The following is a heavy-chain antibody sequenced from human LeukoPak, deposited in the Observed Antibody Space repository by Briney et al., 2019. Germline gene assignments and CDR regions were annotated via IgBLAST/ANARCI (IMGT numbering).Heavy chain of an antibody. Sequence: GGSLRLSCAASGFTVSLYYMTWVRQAPGKGLEWVSVIYSGGPAYYADSVKGRFTISRDNSKNTVYLQMNSLRGEDTAVYFCARGWVVATGGFDMWGQGTMVTVSS. V-gene: IGHV3-53*01. J-gene: IGHJ3*02. D-gene: IGHD2-8*02. CDR1: GFTVSLYY. CDR3: ARGWVVATGGFDM. CDR2: IYSGGPA.